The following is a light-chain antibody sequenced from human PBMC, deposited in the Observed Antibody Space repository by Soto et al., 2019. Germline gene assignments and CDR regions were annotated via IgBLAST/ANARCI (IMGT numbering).Light chain of an antibody. Sequence: DIVLTQSPGTLSLSPGERASLSCRASQSVSSGHLAWYQQKPGQAPRLLIYGASSRATGIPDRFSGSGSGTDFTLTISRLETEDYEVYYCQQYGHSLWTFGQGTKVDIK. CDR3: QQYGHSLWT. CDR2: GAS. V-gene: IGKV3-20*01. J-gene: IGKJ1*01. CDR1: QSVSSGH.